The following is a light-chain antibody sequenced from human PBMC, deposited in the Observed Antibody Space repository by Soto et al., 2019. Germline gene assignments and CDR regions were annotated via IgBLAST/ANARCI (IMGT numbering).Light chain of an antibody. Sequence: QSVLTQPASVSGSPGQSITISCTGTSSDVGSYNLVSWYQQHPGKAPKLMIYEGTNRPSGVSNRFSASKSGNTASLTISGLQAEDEADYYCCSYAGSNNLGVFGTGTKVTVL. CDR3: CSYAGSNNLGV. V-gene: IGLV2-23*01. CDR2: EGT. CDR1: SSDVGSYNL. J-gene: IGLJ1*01.